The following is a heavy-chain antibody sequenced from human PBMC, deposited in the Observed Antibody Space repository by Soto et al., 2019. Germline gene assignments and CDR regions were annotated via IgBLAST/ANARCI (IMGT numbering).Heavy chain of an antibody. CDR1: GYTFTSFV. D-gene: IGHD6-25*01. J-gene: IGHJ4*02. CDR3: AGADFGVVPAATYIDH. V-gene: IGHV1-18*01. Sequence: QVQLVQSGAEVKKPGASVKVSCKASGYTFTSFVISWVRQAPGQGLEWMGWISASNGDTNSAQKFQGRLTMATDTSSNTAYMELRSVRSDETAVYYCAGADFGVVPAATYIDHWGQGTRVSVSS. CDR2: ISASNGDT.